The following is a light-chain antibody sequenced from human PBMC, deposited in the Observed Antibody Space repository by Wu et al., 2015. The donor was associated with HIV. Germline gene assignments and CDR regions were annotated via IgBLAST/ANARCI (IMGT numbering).Light chain of an antibody. V-gene: IGKV3-20*01. CDR1: QTITDNY. CDR3: QQYSHSPRT. J-gene: IGKJ1*01. Sequence: EVVLTQSPGTLSLFPGERAILSCRSSQTITDNYLAWYQQRPGQAPRLLIYGATSRVIGIPDRFSGDGSEKDFTLTIGGVEPEDFAVYYCQQYSHSPRTFGQGTKVEV. CDR2: GAT.